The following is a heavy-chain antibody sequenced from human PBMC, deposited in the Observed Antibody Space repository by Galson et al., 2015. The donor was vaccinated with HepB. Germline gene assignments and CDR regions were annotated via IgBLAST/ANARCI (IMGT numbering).Heavy chain of an antibody. CDR3: ARGIFSSWYFDL. Sequence: LSLTCTVSGGSISSYYWSWIRQPPGKGLEWIGYIYYSGSTNYNPSLKSRVTISVDTSKNQFSLKLSSVTAADTAVYYCARGIFSSWYFDLWGRGTLVTVSS. J-gene: IGHJ2*01. D-gene: IGHD2-21*01. V-gene: IGHV4-59*01. CDR2: IYYSGST. CDR1: GGSISSYY.